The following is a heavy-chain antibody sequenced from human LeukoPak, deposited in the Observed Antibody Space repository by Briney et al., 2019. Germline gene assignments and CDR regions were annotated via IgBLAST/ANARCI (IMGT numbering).Heavy chain of an antibody. CDR1: GFTFSSYW. J-gene: IGHJ4*02. CDR3: ARVKGDNGDYVDFDY. V-gene: IGHV3-74*01. Sequence: PGGSLRLSCAASGFTFSSYWMHWVRQAPGKGLVWVSRINSDGSSTAYADSVKGRFTISRDNAKNTLYLQMDSLRAEDTAVYYCARVKGDNGDYVDFDYWGQGTLVTVSS. D-gene: IGHD4-17*01. CDR2: INSDGSST.